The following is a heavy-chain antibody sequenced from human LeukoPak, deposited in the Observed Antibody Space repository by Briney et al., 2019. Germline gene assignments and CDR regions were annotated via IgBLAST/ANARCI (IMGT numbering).Heavy chain of an antibody. CDR1: GFTFSDYY. CDR3: ARLAGGGSYLSIDY. Sequence: PGGSLRLSCAASGFTFSDYYMSWIRQAPGKGLEWVSYISSSSCYTNYADSVKGRFTISRDNAKNSLYLQMNSLRAEDTTVYYCARLAGGGSYLSIDYWGQGTLVTVSS. CDR2: ISSSSCYT. J-gene: IGHJ4*02. V-gene: IGHV3-11*06. D-gene: IGHD1-26*01.